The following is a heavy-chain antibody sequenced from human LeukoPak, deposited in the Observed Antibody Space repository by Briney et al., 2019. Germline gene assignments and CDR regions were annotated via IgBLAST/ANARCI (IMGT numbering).Heavy chain of an antibody. CDR3: ARGSHSRGNWFDP. Sequence: GGSLRLSCAASGFTFSSYSMNWVRQAPVKGLEWVSSISSSSSYIYYADSVKGRFTISRDNAKNSLYLQMNSLRAEDTAVYYCARGSHSRGNWFDPWGQGTLVTVSS. CDR1: GFTFSSYS. V-gene: IGHV3-21*01. D-gene: IGHD6-13*01. J-gene: IGHJ5*02. CDR2: ISSSSSYI.